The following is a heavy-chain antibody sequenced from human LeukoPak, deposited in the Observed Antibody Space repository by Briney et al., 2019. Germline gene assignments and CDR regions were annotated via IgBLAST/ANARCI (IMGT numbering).Heavy chain of an antibody. D-gene: IGHD3-10*01. CDR1: GYTFTSYD. CDR2: MNPNSGNT. V-gene: IGHV1-8*01. CDR3: AREGDVLLWFGELEFDY. J-gene: IGHJ4*02. Sequence: ASVKVSCKASGYTFTSYDINWVRQATGQGLEWMGWMNPNSGNTGYAQKFQGRVTMTRNTSISIAYMELSSLRSEDTAVYYCAREGDVLLWFGELEFDYWGQGTLVTVSS.